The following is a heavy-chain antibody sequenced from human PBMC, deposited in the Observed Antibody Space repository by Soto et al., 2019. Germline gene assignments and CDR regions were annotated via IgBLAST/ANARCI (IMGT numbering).Heavy chain of an antibody. V-gene: IGHV1-69*01. J-gene: IGHJ4*02. D-gene: IGHD7-27*01. CDR3: ATDVVRSTGGDS. CDR2: IIPIFSKT. CDR1: GGTFTTSS. Sequence: QVQLVQSGAEVKELGSSVKVSCKTSGGTFTTSSFVWVRQGPGQGLEWMGGIIPIFSKTNFAPKFQGRVTFTAYESTRTVYMELSSLRSEDTAIYYCATDVVRSTGGDSWGQGTLVTVSS.